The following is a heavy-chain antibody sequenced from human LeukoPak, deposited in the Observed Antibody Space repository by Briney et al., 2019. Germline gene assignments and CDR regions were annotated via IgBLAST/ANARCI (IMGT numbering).Heavy chain of an antibody. D-gene: IGHD3-16*02. CDR3: ARGPELLTFGGVIVIGYYFDY. V-gene: IGHV1-18*01. CDR2: ISAYNGNT. Sequence: ASVKVSCKASGYTFTSYGISWVRQAPGQGLEWMGWISAYNGNTNYAQKLQGRVTMTTDTSTSTAYMELRSPRSDDTAVYYCARGPELLTFGGVIVIGYYFDYWGQGTLVTVSS. CDR1: GYTFTSYG. J-gene: IGHJ4*02.